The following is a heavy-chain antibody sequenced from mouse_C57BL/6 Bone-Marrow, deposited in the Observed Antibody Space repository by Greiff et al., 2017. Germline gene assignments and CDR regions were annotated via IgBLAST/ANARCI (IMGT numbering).Heavy chain of an antibody. CDR2: INPNNGGT. Sequence: EVQLQQSGPELVKPGASVKISCKASGYTFTDYYMNWVKQSHGKSLEWIGDINPNNGGTSYNQKFKGKATLTVDKSSSTAYMELRSLTSEDSAVYYCARLGSYYYAMDDWGQGTSVTVSS. CDR1: GYTFTDYY. D-gene: IGHD3-1*01. J-gene: IGHJ4*01. V-gene: IGHV1-26*01. CDR3: ARLGSYYYAMDD.